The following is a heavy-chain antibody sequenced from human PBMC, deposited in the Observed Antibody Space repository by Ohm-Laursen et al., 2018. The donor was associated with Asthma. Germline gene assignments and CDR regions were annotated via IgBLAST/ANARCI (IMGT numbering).Heavy chain of an antibody. D-gene: IGHD3-3*01. V-gene: IGHV3-30*03. CDR1: GFTFSSYG. CDR3: ARDVMEWYLPAFDF. J-gene: IGHJ4*02. CDR2: ISYDGSNK. Sequence: SLRLSCAAPGFTFSSYGMHWVRQAPGKGLEWVAVISYDGSNKYYADSVNGRFTVSRDDSKNTLYLQMNSLRPDDTAVYYCARDVMEWYLPAFDFWGQGTLVTVSS.